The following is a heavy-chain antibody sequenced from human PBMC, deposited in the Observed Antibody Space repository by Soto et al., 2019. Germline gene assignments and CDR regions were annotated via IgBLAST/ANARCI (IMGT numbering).Heavy chain of an antibody. D-gene: IGHD3-22*01. CDR3: ARQASGYYYGWFDP. Sequence: QLLLQESGPGLVKPSETLSLTCTVSGGSILDSTYYWAWIRQSPGKGLEWIGTIFYSGGTFYTPSLKSRVTMSVDTSNNQFSVKLSSVTAADTAVYYCARQASGYYYGWFDPWGQGTLVTVSS. J-gene: IGHJ5*02. CDR2: IFYSGGT. CDR1: GGSILDSTYY. V-gene: IGHV4-39*01.